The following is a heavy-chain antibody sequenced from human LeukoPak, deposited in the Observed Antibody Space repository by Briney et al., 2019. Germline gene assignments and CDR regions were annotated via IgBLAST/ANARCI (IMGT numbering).Heavy chain of an antibody. CDR1: GFTFRNYW. J-gene: IGHJ4*02. CDR3: EREGPFDF. V-gene: IGHV3-7*01. CDR2: IKQDGSEK. Sequence: GGSLRLSCAASGFTFRNYWMSWVHQAPGKGLEWVANIKQDGSEKYYVDSVKGRFTISRDNAKNSLYLQMNSLRTDDTAVYFCEREGPFDFWGQGTLVTVSS.